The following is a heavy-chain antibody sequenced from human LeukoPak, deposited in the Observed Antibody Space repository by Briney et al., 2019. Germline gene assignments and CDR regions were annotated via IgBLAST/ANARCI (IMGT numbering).Heavy chain of an antibody. J-gene: IGHJ4*02. CDR1: GFTFSNAW. Sequence: PGGSLRLSCAAYGFTFSNAWMSWVRQAPGKGLEWVGRIKSTTDGGTTDYAAPVKGRFTISRDDSKNTLYLQMNSLKTEDTAVYYCTTGYYDFWSGYYSRGLDYWGQGTLVTVSS. CDR2: IKSTTDGGTT. V-gene: IGHV3-15*01. D-gene: IGHD3-3*01. CDR3: TTGYYDFWSGYYSRGLDY.